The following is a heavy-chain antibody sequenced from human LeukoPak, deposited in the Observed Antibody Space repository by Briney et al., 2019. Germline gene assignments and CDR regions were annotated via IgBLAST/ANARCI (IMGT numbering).Heavy chain of an antibody. CDR1: GFTFSSYA. D-gene: IGHD2-2*01. Sequence: GGSLRLSCAASGFTFSSYAMSWVRQAPGKGLEWVSAISGSGGSTYYADSVKGRFTISRDNSKNTLYLQMNSLRAEDTAVYYCAKAGIVVVPYYYYYGMDVWGQGTTVTVSS. J-gene: IGHJ6*02. CDR2: ISGSGGST. CDR3: AKAGIVVVPYYYYYGMDV. V-gene: IGHV3-23*01.